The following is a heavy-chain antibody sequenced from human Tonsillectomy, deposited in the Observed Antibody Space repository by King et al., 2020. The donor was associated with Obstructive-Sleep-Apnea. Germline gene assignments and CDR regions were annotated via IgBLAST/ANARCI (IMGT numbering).Heavy chain of an antibody. J-gene: IGHJ3*02. D-gene: IGHD4-17*01. V-gene: IGHV3-23*04. CDR3: AKVSGYGDYFDAFDI. Sequence: VQLVESGGGLVQPGGSLRLSCGASGFTFSYYDMTWVRQAPGKGLEWVSGVSGSGDSTYYADSGRGRFTISRDNSKNTLYLQKNSLRAEDTAVYYCAKVSGYGDYFDAFDIWGQGTMVTVSS. CDR2: VSGSGDST. CDR1: GFTFSYYD.